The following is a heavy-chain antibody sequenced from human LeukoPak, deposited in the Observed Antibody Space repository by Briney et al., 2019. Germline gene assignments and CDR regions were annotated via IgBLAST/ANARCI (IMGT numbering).Heavy chain of an antibody. CDR3: ARTTRFYGDYGWYFDL. J-gene: IGHJ2*01. Sequence: GGSLRLSCAASGFTFTSDATSWVRQAPGKGLEWVANIYQDGSEKYYVDSVKGRFTVSRDNAKNSLYLQMNSLRAEDTAVYYCARTTRFYGDYGWYFDLWGRGTLVTVSS. CDR1: GFTFTSDA. CDR2: IYQDGSEK. D-gene: IGHD4-17*01. V-gene: IGHV3-7*01.